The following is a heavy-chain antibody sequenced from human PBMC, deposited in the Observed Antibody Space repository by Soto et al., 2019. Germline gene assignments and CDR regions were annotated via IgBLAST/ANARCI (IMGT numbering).Heavy chain of an antibody. D-gene: IGHD3-3*01. CDR2: ISGSGGST. Sequence: GGSLRLSCAASGFTFSSYAMSWVRQAPGKGLEWVSAISGSGGSTYYADSVKGRFTISRDNSKNTLYLQVNSLRAEDTAVYYCAKDRKRITIFGVVMGQDDAFDIWGQGTMVTVSS. V-gene: IGHV3-23*01. CDR1: GFTFSSYA. J-gene: IGHJ3*02. CDR3: AKDRKRITIFGVVMGQDDAFDI.